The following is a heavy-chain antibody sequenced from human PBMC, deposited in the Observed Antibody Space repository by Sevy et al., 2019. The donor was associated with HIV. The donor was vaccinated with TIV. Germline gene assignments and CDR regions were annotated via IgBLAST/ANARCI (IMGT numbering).Heavy chain of an antibody. Sequence: LSLTCTVSGGSINSRTSYWGWIRQPPGKGLEWIGIIYYSGVTYYNPSLKSRVTISVDTSKNQFSLKLSSVTAADTAVYYCARLDATRPKGYYFDYWGQGTLVTVSS. D-gene: IGHD1-1*01. V-gene: IGHV4-39*01. CDR3: ARLDATRPKGYYFDY. CDR1: GGSINSRTSY. CDR2: IYYSGVT. J-gene: IGHJ4*02.